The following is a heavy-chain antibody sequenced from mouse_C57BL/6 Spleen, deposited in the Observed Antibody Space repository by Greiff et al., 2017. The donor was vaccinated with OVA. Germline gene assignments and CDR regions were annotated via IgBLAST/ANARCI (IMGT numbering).Heavy chain of an antibody. CDR3: ARGELGHY. Sequence: EVQLKESGPELVKPGASVKISCKASGYSFTGYYMNWVKQSPEKSLEWIGEINPSTGGTTYNQKFKAKATLTVDKSSSTAYMQLKSLTSEDSAVYYCARGELGHYWGQGTTLTVSS. J-gene: IGHJ2*01. D-gene: IGHD4-1*01. CDR1: GYSFTGYY. CDR2: INPSTGGT. V-gene: IGHV1-42*01.